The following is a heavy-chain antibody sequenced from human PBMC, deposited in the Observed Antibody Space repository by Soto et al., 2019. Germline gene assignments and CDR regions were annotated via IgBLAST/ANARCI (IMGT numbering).Heavy chain of an antibody. Sequence: SETLSLTCAVYGGSFSGYYWSWIRQPPGKGLEWIGEINHSGSTIYNPSLKSRVTISVDTSKNQFSLKLSSVTAADTAVYYCAMSGVLLWFGYWLDPWGQGTMVTVYS. CDR3: AMSGVLLWFGYWLDP. V-gene: IGHV4-34*01. J-gene: IGHJ5*02. D-gene: IGHD3-10*01. CDR2: INHSGST. CDR1: GGSFSGYY.